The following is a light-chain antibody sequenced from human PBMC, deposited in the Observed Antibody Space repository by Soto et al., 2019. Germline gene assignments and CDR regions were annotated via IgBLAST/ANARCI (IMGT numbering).Light chain of an antibody. J-gene: IGKJ3*01. V-gene: IGKV1-12*01. CDR2: AAS. Sequence: DIQMTQSPSSVSASVGDRVTFTCRASQGISTWLAWYQQKPGKAPKLLIYAASSLQSGVPSRFSGGRSGTDFTLTISSLHPEDFASYYCQQVNSYPFTFGPGTKVDIK. CDR3: QQVNSYPFT. CDR1: QGISTW.